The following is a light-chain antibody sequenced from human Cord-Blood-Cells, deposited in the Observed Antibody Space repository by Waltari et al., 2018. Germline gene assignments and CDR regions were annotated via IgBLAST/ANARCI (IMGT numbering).Light chain of an antibody. Sequence: SSELTQPPSVSVSPGQTASIHCSGDKLGAKYACWYQQKPGQSPVLVIYQDSKRPSGIPERFSGSNSGNTATLTISGTQAMDEADYYCQAWDSSTVVFGGGTKLTVL. J-gene: IGLJ2*01. CDR2: QDS. CDR3: QAWDSSTVV. V-gene: IGLV3-1*01. CDR1: KLGAKY.